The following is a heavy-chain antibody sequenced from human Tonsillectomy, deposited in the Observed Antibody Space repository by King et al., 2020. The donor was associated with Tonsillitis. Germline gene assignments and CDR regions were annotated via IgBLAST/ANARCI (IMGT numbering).Heavy chain of an antibody. CDR1: GGSISSSDHY. CDR3: ARSVSGSFDY. D-gene: IGHD2-15*01. CDR2: MDYSGTI. V-gene: IGHV4-39*01. J-gene: IGHJ4*02. Sequence: QLQLQESGPGVVKPSETLSLTCTVSGGSISSSDHYWAWIRQPPGKGLEWIGYMDYSGTIFYNPSLKSRITISGGTSENRFSLKLSSVTAADAAVYFCARSVSGSFDYWGQGALVTVSS.